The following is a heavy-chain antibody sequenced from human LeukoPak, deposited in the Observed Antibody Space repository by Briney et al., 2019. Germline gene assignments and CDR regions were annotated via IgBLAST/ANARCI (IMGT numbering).Heavy chain of an antibody. CDR3: ARLWFGDLYAFDI. D-gene: IGHD3-10*01. CDR1: GGSISTYY. J-gene: IGHJ3*02. V-gene: IGHV4-59*08. Sequence: SETLSLTCTVSGGSISTYYWNWIRQPPGKGLEWIGYIYNSGSTNYNPSLKSRVTISVDTSKNQFSLKLSSVTAADTAVYYCARLWFGDLYAFDIWGQGTMVTVSS. CDR2: IYNSGST.